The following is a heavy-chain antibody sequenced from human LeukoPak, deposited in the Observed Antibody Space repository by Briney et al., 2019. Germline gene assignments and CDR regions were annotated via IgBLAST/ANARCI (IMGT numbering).Heavy chain of an antibody. D-gene: IGHD2/OR15-2a*01. CDR2: IYYSGST. Sequence: ASETLSLTCTVSGGSISSGGYYWSWIRQHPGKGLEWIGYIYYSGSTYYNPSLKSRVTISVDTSKNQFSLKLSSVTAADTAVYYCARVNSPARYYYYGMDVWGQGTTVTVSS. CDR1: GGSISSGGYY. J-gene: IGHJ6*02. V-gene: IGHV4-31*03. CDR3: ARVNSPARYYYYGMDV.